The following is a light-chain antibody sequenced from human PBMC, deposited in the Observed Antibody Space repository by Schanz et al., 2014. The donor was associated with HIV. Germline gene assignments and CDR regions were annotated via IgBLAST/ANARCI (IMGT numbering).Light chain of an antibody. Sequence: EIVMTQSPATLSVSPGERVTLSCRASQSVSSNLAWYQQKPGQAPRLLIYGASTRATGVPARFSGSWSGTVFTLTISSVEPEDFAVYYCQQRSNWPPALTFGGGTKVEIK. CDR2: GAS. CDR1: QSVSSN. CDR3: QQRSNWPPALT. V-gene: IGKV3-15*01. J-gene: IGKJ4*01.